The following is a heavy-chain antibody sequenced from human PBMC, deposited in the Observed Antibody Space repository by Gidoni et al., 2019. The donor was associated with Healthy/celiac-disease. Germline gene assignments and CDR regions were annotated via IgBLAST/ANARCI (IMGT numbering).Heavy chain of an antibody. D-gene: IGHD4-17*01. V-gene: IGHV4-59*08. Sequence: QVQLQESGPGLAKPSEPLSLTCTVPGGSISSYYWSWIRQPPGKGLEWIGYIYYSGSTNYNPSLKSRVTISVDTSKNQFSLKLSSVTAADTAVYYCARHRHGDYYFDYWGQGTLVTVSA. CDR2: IYYSGST. CDR3: ARHRHGDYYFDY. CDR1: GGSISSYY. J-gene: IGHJ4*02.